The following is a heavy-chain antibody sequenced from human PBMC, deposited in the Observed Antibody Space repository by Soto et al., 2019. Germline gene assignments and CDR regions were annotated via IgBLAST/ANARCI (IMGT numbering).Heavy chain of an antibody. D-gene: IGHD2-8*01. Sequence: SSETLSLTCTVSGGSISSGGYYWSWIRQHPGKGLEWIGYIDDSGSTYYNPSLKSRVTMSVDTSKNQFSLKLSSVSAADTAVYYCARAVGYCADGGCSASYYYVMDVWGQGTTVTVSS. CDR1: GGSISSGGYY. V-gene: IGHV4-31*03. J-gene: IGHJ6*02. CDR2: IDDSGST. CDR3: ARAVGYCADGGCSASYYYVMDV.